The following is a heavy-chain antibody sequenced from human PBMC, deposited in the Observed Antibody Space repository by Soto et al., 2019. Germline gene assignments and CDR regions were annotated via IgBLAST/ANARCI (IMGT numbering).Heavy chain of an antibody. CDR2: IYYSGST. D-gene: IGHD2-2*01. J-gene: IGHJ6*02. CDR1: GGSISSGGYY. CDR3: ARAVPAAYYYYGMDV. Sequence: QVQLQESGPGLVKPSQTLSLTCTVSGGSISSGGYYWSWIRQHPGKGLEWIGYIYYSGSTCYNPSIETRVTISVDTSKNHFSPKLSSMTAADTAVYYCARAVPAAYYYYGMDVWGQGTTVTVSS. V-gene: IGHV4-31*03.